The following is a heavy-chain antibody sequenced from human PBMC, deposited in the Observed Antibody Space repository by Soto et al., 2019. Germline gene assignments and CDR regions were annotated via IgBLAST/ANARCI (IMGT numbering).Heavy chain of an antibody. Sequence: SETLSLTCAVYGGSFSGYYWSWIRQPPGKGLEWIGEINHSGSTNYNPSLKSRVTISVDTSKNQFYLKLSSVTAADTAVYYCARGRRMELTPVHFDYWGQGTLVTVSS. CDR2: INHSGST. D-gene: IGHD4-17*01. J-gene: IGHJ4*02. CDR3: ARGRRMELTPVHFDY. V-gene: IGHV4-34*01. CDR1: GGSFSGYY.